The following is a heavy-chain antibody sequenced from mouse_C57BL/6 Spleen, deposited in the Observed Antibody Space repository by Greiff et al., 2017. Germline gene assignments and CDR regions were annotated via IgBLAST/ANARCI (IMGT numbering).Heavy chain of an antibody. V-gene: IGHV2-2*01. Sequence: VKLMESGPGLVQPSQSLSITCTVSGFSLPSSGVHWVRQSPGKGLEWLGVIWSGGSTDYNAAFISRLSISKDNSKSQVFFKMNSLQADDTAIYYCARISVYSKDYAMDYWGQGTSVTVSS. CDR1: GFSLPSSG. D-gene: IGHD2-5*01. J-gene: IGHJ4*01. CDR2: IWSGGST. CDR3: ARISVYSKDYAMDY.